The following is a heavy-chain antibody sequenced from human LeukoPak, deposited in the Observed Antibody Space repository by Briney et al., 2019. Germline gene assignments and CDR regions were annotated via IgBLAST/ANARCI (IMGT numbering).Heavy chain of an antibody. CDR2: SNIGGDII. J-gene: IGHJ3*02. CDR3: ARDGLDSSGPVAFDI. Sequence: SGGSLRLSCAVSGFTFSDYYMSWIRQAPGKGLEWVSYSNIGGDIIYYADSVKGRFTISRDNSKRTVYLQMNSLRSEDTAVYYCARDGLDSSGPVAFDIRGQGTMVTVSS. D-gene: IGHD3-22*01. V-gene: IGHV3-11*04. CDR1: GFTFSDYY.